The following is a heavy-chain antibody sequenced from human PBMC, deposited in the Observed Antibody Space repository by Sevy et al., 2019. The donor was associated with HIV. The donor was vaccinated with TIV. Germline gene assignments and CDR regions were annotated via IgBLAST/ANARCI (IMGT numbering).Heavy chain of an antibody. Sequence: GGSLRLSCAASGFTFDDYTMHWVRQAPGKGLEWVSLISWDGGSTYYADSVKGRFTISRDNSKNSLYLQMNSLRTEDTALYYCAKEGIAAAGPRGFLDYWGQGTLVTVSS. CDR1: GFTFDDYT. J-gene: IGHJ4*02. CDR2: ISWDGGST. D-gene: IGHD6-13*01. CDR3: AKEGIAAAGPRGFLDY. V-gene: IGHV3-43*01.